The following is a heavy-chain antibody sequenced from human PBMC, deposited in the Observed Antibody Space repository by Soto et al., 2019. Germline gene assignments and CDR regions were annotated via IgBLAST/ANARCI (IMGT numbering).Heavy chain of an antibody. V-gene: IGHV3-23*01. J-gene: IGHJ4*02. CDR3: AKVLAQWLVGEGSLDY. CDR1: GFTFSGYA. D-gene: IGHD6-19*01. Sequence: GGSLRLSCAASGFTFSGYAMSWVRQAPGKGLEWVSAISGSGGSTYYADSVKGRFTISRDNSKNTLYLQMNSLRAEDTAVYYCAKVLAQWLVGEGSLDYWGQGTLVTVSS. CDR2: ISGSGGST.